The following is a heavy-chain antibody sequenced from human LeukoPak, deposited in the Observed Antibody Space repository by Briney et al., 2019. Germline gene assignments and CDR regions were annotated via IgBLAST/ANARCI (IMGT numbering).Heavy chain of an antibody. D-gene: IGHD3-10*01. CDR1: GDAISTYY. Sequence: SETLSLTCTVSGDAISTYYWNWIRQTPGKGLEWVGHIASGTTDYNPSLKSRAIISVDTSKNQISLRLTSVTAADTAAYYCARDKAHSYGYYFDPWGPGTQVLVSS. J-gene: IGHJ4*02. CDR2: IASGTT. V-gene: IGHV4-4*08. CDR3: ARDKAHSYGYYFDP.